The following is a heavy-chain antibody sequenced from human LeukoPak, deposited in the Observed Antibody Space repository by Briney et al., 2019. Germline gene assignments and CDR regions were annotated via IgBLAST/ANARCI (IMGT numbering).Heavy chain of an antibody. CDR2: IHYSGST. J-gene: IGHJ4*02. CDR3: ARGGTVPS. V-gene: IGHV4-59*08. Sequence: PSETLSLTCTVSGDSITGFYWNWIRQPPGKGLEWIGYIHYSGSTYYNPSLKSRVTISVDTSKNQFSLKLSSVTAADTAVYYCARGGTVPSWGQGTLVTVSS. CDR1: GDSITGFY. D-gene: IGHD4-17*01.